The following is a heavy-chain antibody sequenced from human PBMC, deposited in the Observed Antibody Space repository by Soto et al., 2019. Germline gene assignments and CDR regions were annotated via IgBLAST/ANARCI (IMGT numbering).Heavy chain of an antibody. V-gene: IGHV1-69*13. Sequence: SVKVSCKASGGTFSSYAISWVGQAPGQGLEWMGGIIPIFGTANYAQKFQGRVTITADESTSTAYMELSSLRSEDTAVYYCARRRRRCSGGSCYDYFDYWGQGTLVTVSS. D-gene: IGHD2-15*01. CDR1: GGTFSSYA. J-gene: IGHJ4*02. CDR3: ARRRRRCSGGSCYDYFDY. CDR2: IIPIFGTA.